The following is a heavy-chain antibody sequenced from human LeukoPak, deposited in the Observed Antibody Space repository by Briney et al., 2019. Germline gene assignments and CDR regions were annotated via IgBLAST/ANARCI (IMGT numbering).Heavy chain of an antibody. CDR2: MRHDGTNN. CDR1: GFTFSDYY. CDR3: AKAFIWSGPPEHDAFDI. V-gene: IGHV3-30*02. Sequence: PGGSLRLSCAASGFTFSDYYMSWIRQAPGKGLEWVAFMRHDGTNNYYADSVKGRFTISRDNSKNTLYLQMNSLRVEDTAIYYCAKAFIWSGPPEHDAFDIWGQGTMVTVSS. D-gene: IGHD3-3*01. J-gene: IGHJ3*02.